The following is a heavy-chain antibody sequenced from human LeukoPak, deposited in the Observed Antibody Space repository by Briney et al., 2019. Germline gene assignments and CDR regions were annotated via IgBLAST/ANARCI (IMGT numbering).Heavy chain of an antibody. CDR2: ISHSGST. CDR1: GGSFSGYN. V-gene: IGHV4-34*01. J-gene: IGHJ4*02. D-gene: IGHD2-21*01. Sequence: PSETLSLTCAIYGGSFSGYNWSWIRQPRGKGLEWIGEISHSGSTNYNPSLKSRVTISVDTSKNQISLKLSSVTAADTAVYYCARGVVIAPQTFDYWGQGTLVTVSS. CDR3: ARGVVIAPQTFDY.